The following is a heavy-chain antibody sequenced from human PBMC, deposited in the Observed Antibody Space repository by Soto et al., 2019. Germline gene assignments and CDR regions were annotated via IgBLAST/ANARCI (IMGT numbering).Heavy chain of an antibody. J-gene: IGHJ5*02. CDR1: GGSFSGYY. Sequence: SETLSLTCAVYGGSFSGYYWSWIRQPPGKGLEWIGEINHSGSTNYNPSLKSRVTISVDTSKNQFSLKLSSVTAADTAVYYCARGLEVYYGSGSYYKFRRARFDPWGQGTLVTVS. V-gene: IGHV4-34*01. D-gene: IGHD3-10*01. CDR2: INHSGST. CDR3: ARGLEVYYGSGSYYKFRRARFDP.